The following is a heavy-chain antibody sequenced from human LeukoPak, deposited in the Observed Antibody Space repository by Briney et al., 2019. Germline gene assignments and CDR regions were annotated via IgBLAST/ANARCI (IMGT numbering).Heavy chain of an antibody. J-gene: IGHJ4*02. CDR2: IYPGDSDT. Sequence: GGSLRLSCKGSGYSFTSYWIGWVRQMPGKGLEWMGIIYPGDSDTRYSPSFQGQVTISADKSISTAYLQWSSLKASDTAMYYCARFDYYGSGSYFDLDYWGQGTLVTVAS. V-gene: IGHV5-51*01. D-gene: IGHD3-10*01. CDR1: GYSFTSYW. CDR3: ARFDYYGSGSYFDLDY.